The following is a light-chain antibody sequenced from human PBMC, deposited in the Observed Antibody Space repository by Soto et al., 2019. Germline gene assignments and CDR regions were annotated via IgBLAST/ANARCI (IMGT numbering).Light chain of an antibody. CDR1: QDIAIY. V-gene: IGKV1-9*01. J-gene: IGKJ5*01. Sequence: IQLPQSPSSLSASVGDRVTITCRASQDIAIYLAWYQQKPGRAPNLLIYGASTLQSGVPSRFSGSGAGTDFTLTISNLQPEDFATYYCQQLNAYPLTFGQGTRLEIK. CDR3: QQLNAYPLT. CDR2: GAS.